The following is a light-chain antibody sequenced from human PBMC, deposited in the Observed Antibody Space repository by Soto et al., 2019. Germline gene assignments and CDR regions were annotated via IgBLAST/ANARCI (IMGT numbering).Light chain of an antibody. CDR2: EAS. Sequence: EIVLTQSPATLSLSPGERATLSCRASQSVGNNLAWYQQKPGQAPGLLIYEASTRATGIPARFSGSGSGTDFTLTISSLEPEDFAVYYCQQRSNSWTFGQGTKVEIK. CDR1: QSVGNN. V-gene: IGKV3-11*01. J-gene: IGKJ1*01. CDR3: QQRSNSWT.